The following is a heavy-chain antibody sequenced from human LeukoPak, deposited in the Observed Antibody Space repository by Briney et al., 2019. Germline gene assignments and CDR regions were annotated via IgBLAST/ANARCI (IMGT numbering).Heavy chain of an antibody. CDR1: GFTFSSYS. CDR2: ISTSSSYI. J-gene: IGHJ5*02. CDR3: AKKYSTGLDP. D-gene: IGHD1-26*01. Sequence: GGSLRLSCAASGFTFSSYSMNWVRQAPGKGLEWVSFISTSSSYIHYADSVKGRFTISRDNSKNTLYPQMNSLRAEDTAVYYCAKKYSTGLDPWGQGTLVTVSS. V-gene: IGHV3-21*04.